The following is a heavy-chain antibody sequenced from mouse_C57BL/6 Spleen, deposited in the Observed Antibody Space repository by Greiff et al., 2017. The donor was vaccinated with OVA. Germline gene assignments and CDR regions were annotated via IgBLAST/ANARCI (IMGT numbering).Heavy chain of an antibody. CDR3: ARIYYYGSSYFDY. D-gene: IGHD1-1*01. CDR1: GYTFTSYW. CDR2: IYPGSGST. V-gene: IGHV1-55*01. J-gene: IGHJ2*01. Sequence: VKLQQPGAELVKPGASVKMSCKASGYTFTSYWITWVKQRPGKGLEWIGDIYPGSGSTNYNEKFKSNVTLTVDTSSSTVYMQLSSLTSEDSAVYYCARIYYYGSSYFDYWGQGTTLTVSS.